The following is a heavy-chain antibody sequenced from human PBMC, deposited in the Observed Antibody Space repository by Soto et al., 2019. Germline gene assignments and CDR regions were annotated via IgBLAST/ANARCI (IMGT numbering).Heavy chain of an antibody. D-gene: IGHD3-22*01. CDR1: GFTFTSYA. J-gene: IGHJ6*02. CDR2: INAGNGNT. CDR3: ARDKGRGYYDSSGYLRTYYYYGMDV. V-gene: IGHV1-3*01. Sequence: QVQLVESGGGVVQPGRSLRLSCAASGFTFTSYAMHWVRQAPGQRLEWMGWINAGNGNTKYSQKFQGRVTITRDTSASTAYMELSSLRSEDTAVYYCARDKGRGYYDSSGYLRTYYYYGMDVWGQGTTVTVSS.